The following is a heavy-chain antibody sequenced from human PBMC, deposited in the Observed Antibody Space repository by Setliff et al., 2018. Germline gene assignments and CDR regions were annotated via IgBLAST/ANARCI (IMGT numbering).Heavy chain of an antibody. CDR1: GVSFSDYY. V-gene: IGHV4-34*10. CDR3: ARDMGQPYYFES. J-gene: IGHJ4*02. D-gene: IGHD1-1*01. CDR2: INHSGTT. Sequence: SSETLSPTCTVYGVSFSDYYWGWVRQSPGKGLDWIGEINHSGTTNYDPSLEGRISISVDTSKRQFSLKLGSATAADTAVYYCARDMGQPYYFESWGLGTLVTVSS.